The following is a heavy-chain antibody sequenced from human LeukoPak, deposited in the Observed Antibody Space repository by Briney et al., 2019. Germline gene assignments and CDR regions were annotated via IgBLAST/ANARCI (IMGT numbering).Heavy chain of an antibody. CDR2: ISQSGTAI. Sequence: GGSLRLSCAASGFSFSDYYMAWIRQAPGKGLEWVSYISQSGTAIYPPDSVRGRFTISRDNTKKSLILLMNSLRAEDTAVYYCARWSAALDYWGQGTLVTVSS. J-gene: IGHJ4*02. D-gene: IGHD2-2*01. CDR1: GFSFSDYY. CDR3: ARWSAALDY. V-gene: IGHV3-11*04.